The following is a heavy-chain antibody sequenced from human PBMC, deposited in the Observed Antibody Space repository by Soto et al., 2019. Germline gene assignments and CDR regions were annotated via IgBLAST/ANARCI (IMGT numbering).Heavy chain of an antibody. CDR3: ARGVGIVPAANNWFDP. Sequence: GESLKISCKGSGYSFTSYWIGWVRQMPGKGLEWMGIIYPGDSDTRYSPSFQGQVTISADKSISTAYLQWSSLKASDTAMYYCARGVGIVPAANNWFDPWGLGTLVTVSS. V-gene: IGHV5-51*03. CDR2: IYPGDSDT. CDR1: GYSFTSYW. J-gene: IGHJ5*02. D-gene: IGHD2-2*01.